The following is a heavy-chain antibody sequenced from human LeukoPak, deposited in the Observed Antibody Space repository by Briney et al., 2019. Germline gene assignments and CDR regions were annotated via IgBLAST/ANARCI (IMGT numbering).Heavy chain of an antibody. J-gene: IGHJ6*02. V-gene: IGHV1-69*13. D-gene: IGHD6-19*01. CDR1: GGTFNNYA. CDR3: AGVQASSGWYLGYYYYYGMDV. CDR2: IIPLFRTA. Sequence: SVKVSCKASGGTFNNYAINWVRQAPGQGLEWMGGIIPLFRTANYAQNFQGRVTITADESTRTAYMEPSSLRSEDTAVYYCAGVQASSGWYLGYYYYYGMDVWGRGTTVTVSS.